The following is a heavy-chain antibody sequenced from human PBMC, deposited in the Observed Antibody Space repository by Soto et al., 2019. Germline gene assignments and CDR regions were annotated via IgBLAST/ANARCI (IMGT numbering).Heavy chain of an antibody. V-gene: IGHV3-23*01. Sequence: PGGSLRLSCAASGFTFSTYAMSWVRQAPGKGLELVSAISNSGGTIYYADSVQGRFSISRDNSLNTLFLQMHSLRIEDTAVYYCAHPRGFGVFDAYDIWGQGTMVNVSS. D-gene: IGHD3-10*01. J-gene: IGHJ3*02. CDR2: ISNSGGTI. CDR3: AHPRGFGVFDAYDI. CDR1: GFTFSTYA.